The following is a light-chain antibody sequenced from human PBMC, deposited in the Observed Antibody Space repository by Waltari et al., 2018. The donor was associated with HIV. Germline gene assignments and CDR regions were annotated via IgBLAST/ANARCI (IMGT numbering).Light chain of an antibody. CDR1: QSISSF. CDR3: QQSFSTPPT. Sequence: DIQLTQSPSSLSASLGDRVTITCRASQSISSFLNWYQQKPGKAPKVLIYAASSLQSGVPSRFSGSGSGTDFTLTNSSLQPEDFATYYCQQSFSTPPTFGGGTKVEIK. CDR2: AAS. J-gene: IGKJ4*01. V-gene: IGKV1-39*01.